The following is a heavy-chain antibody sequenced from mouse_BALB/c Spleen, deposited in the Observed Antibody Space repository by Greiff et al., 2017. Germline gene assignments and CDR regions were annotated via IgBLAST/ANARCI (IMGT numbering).Heavy chain of an antibody. CDR1: GFTFSSYT. CDR2: ISSGGSYT. V-gene: IGHV5-6-4*01. Sequence: EVKLMESGGGLVKPGGSLKLSCAASGFTFSSYTMSWVRQTPEKRLEWVATISSGGSYTYYPDSVKGRFTISRDNAKNTLYLQMSSLKSVDTAMYYCTRDLTGSYAMDYWGQGTSVTVSS. J-gene: IGHJ4*01. D-gene: IGHD4-1*01. CDR3: TRDLTGSYAMDY.